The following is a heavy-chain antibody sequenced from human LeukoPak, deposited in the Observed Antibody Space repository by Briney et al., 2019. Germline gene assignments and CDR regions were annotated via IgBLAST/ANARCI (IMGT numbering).Heavy chain of an antibody. Sequence: SETLSLTCTVSGGSISSYYWSWIRQPAGKGLEWIGRIYTSGSTNYNPSLESRVTMSVDTSKNQFSLKLSSVTAADTAVYYCARGVYGGKSGSAFDIWGQGTMVTVSS. D-gene: IGHD4-23*01. CDR1: GGSISSYY. CDR2: IYTSGST. J-gene: IGHJ3*02. CDR3: ARGVYGGKSGSAFDI. V-gene: IGHV4-4*07.